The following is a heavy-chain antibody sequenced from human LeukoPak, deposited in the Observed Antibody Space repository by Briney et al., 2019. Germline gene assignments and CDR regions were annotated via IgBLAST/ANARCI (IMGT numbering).Heavy chain of an antibody. CDR1: GFTFDDYV. D-gene: IGHD3-10*01. CDR3: ARLSVFYYGSGLRPSFFDS. Sequence: PGGSLRLSCAASGFTFDDYVMSWVRQAPRKGLEWVSSINWNGGSTGYADSVKGRFTISRDNAKNSLDLQMNSLRAEDTAFYYCARLSVFYYGSGLRPSFFDSWGQGTLVTVSS. J-gene: IGHJ4*02. CDR2: INWNGGST. V-gene: IGHV3-20*04.